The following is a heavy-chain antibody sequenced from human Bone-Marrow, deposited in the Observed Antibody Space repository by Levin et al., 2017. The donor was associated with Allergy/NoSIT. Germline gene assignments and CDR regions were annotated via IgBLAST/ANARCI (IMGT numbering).Heavy chain of an antibody. CDR3: VREKAGGFYDY. Sequence: GESLKISCKASGYIFSDYLIQWVRQAPGQGLEWMGFIVPSGGSTGYTQKFQGRVSMTSDTSTTTVYMELSTLTSEDTAVYYCVREKAGGFYDYWGQGTPVTVSS. J-gene: IGHJ4*02. CDR2: IVPSGGST. D-gene: IGHD5-12*01. V-gene: IGHV1-46*01. CDR1: GYIFSDYL.